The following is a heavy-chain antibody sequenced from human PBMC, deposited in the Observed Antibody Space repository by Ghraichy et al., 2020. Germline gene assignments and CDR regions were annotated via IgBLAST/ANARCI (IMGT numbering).Heavy chain of an antibody. V-gene: IGHV3-53*01. D-gene: IGHD3-9*01. Sequence: GGSLRLSCAASGLTVRSNFMSWVRQSPGKGLEWVSIINSAGTTYYAASVRGRFTISRDHSKNTLFLQMNSLRPEDKAVYFCARGPRSDFYDIIDKWGQGTLVTVS. CDR2: INSAGTT. CDR1: GLTVRSNF. CDR3: ARGPRSDFYDIIDK. J-gene: IGHJ4*02.